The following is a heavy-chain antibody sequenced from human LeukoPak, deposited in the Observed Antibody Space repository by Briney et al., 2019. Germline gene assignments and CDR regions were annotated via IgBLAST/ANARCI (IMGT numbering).Heavy chain of an antibody. D-gene: IGHD3-22*01. J-gene: IGHJ5*02. V-gene: IGHV1-69*04. CDR2: IIPILGIA. Sequence: GASVKVSCKASGGTFSSYAISWVRQAPGQGLGWMGRIIPILGIANYAQKFQGRVTITADKSTSTAYMELSSLRSEDTAVYYCARDNDSSGKGLFDPWGQGTLVTVSS. CDR3: ARDNDSSGKGLFDP. CDR1: GGTFSSYA.